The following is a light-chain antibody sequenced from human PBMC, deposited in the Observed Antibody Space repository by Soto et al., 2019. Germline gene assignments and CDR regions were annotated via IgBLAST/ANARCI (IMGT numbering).Light chain of an antibody. V-gene: IGLV2-23*02. J-gene: IGLJ1*01. CDR2: EVS. CDR1: SSDVGSYNL. Sequence: QSALTQPASVSGSPGQWITISCTGTSSDVGSYNLVSWYLQHPGKAPKLLIYEVSKRPSGVSNHFSGYKSGNTASLTLSGLQAEDEADYYGCSYAGSSTYGFGTGSKRTVL. CDR3: CSYAGSSTYG.